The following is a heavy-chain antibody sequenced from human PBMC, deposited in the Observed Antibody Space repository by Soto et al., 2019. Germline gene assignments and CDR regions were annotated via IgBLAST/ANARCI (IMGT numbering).Heavy chain of an antibody. CDR2: IYYSGST. Sequence: SETLSLTCTVSGGSISSYYRSWIRQPPGKGLEWIGYIYYSGSTNYNPSLKSRVTISVDTSKNQFSLKLSSVTAADTAVYYCARAYDSSGYYYFDYWGQGTLVTVSS. D-gene: IGHD3-22*01. CDR3: ARAYDSSGYYYFDY. V-gene: IGHV4-59*01. CDR1: GGSISSYY. J-gene: IGHJ4*02.